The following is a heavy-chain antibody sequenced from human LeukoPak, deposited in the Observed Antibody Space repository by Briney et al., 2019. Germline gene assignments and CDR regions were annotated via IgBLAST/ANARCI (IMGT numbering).Heavy chain of an antibody. CDR3: ARVAVSGPTGWFDS. Sequence: GGSLRLSCAASGFTVSSNYMSWVRQAPGKGLEWVSSISSTSAYIHYADSVKGRFTISRGNVDNVVYLEMNSLGAEDTATYYCARVAVSGPTGWFDSRGQGTLVIVSS. CDR2: ISSTSAYI. CDR1: GFTVSSNY. V-gene: IGHV3-21*01. D-gene: IGHD2-8*02. J-gene: IGHJ5*01.